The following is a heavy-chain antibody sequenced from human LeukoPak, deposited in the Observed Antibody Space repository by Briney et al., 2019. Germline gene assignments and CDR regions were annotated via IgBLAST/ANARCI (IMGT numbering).Heavy chain of an antibody. D-gene: IGHD3-10*01. J-gene: IGHJ4*02. Sequence: QPGGSLRLSCAASGFTFDDYAMHWVRQAPGKGLEWVSGISWNSGSIGYADSVKGRFTISRDNARTSLYLQMNSLRSEDTAFYYCASNSYGSGSYSDFWGQGTLVTVSS. CDR2: ISWNSGSI. V-gene: IGHV3-9*01. CDR3: ASNSYGSGSYSDF. CDR1: GFTFDDYA.